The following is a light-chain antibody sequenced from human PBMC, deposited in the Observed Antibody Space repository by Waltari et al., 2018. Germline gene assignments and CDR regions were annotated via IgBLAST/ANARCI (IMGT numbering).Light chain of an antibody. CDR3: QQYNNWPVT. J-gene: IGKJ4*01. Sequence: ETVMTQSPATLSVSPGERATLSCRASQSVSSNLAWYQQKPGQAPRLLIYGASTRATGIPARFSGSGSGTEFTLIISSLQSEDFAVYYCQQYNNWPVTFGGGTKVEIK. CDR1: QSVSSN. V-gene: IGKV3-15*01. CDR2: GAS.